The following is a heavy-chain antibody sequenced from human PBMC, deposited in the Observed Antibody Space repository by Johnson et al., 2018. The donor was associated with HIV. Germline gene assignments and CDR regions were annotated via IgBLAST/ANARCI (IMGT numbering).Heavy chain of an antibody. Sequence: VQLVESGGSVVQPGGSLRLSCAASGFTFSSYDMHWVRQATGKGLEWVSAISGSGGSTYYADSVKGQFTISRDNSKNTLYLQMNSLRAEDTAVYYWAKGNSGIYGLTHAFDIWGQGTMVTVSS. CDR3: AKGNSGIYGLTHAFDI. J-gene: IGHJ3*02. CDR2: ISGSGGST. V-gene: IGHV3-23*04. CDR1: GFTFSSYD. D-gene: IGHD1-26*01.